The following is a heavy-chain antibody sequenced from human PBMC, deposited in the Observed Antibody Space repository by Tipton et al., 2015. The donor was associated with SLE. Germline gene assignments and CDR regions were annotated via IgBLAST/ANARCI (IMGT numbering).Heavy chain of an antibody. CDR2: ISYSGST. D-gene: IGHD3-10*02. CDR1: GDSIRISNDY. V-gene: IGHV4-39*07. J-gene: IGHJ5*02. Sequence: TLSLTCTVSGDSIRISNDYWGWIRLPPLKGLEWIASISYSGSTFNNPSLKSRVTISVDRSKNQFSLKLRSVTAADTAVYYCARRRSETGLFSKRGWFDPWGQGTLVTVSS. CDR3: ARRRSETGLFSKRGWFDP.